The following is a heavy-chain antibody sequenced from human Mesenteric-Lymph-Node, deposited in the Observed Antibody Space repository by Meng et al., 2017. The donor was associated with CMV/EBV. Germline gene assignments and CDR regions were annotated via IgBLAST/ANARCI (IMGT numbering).Heavy chain of an antibody. D-gene: IGHD3-3*01. CDR2: IYYSGST. CDR3: AGAPLRFLGWPGGMDV. CDR1: GGSISSSSYY. J-gene: IGHJ6*02. Sequence: SETLSLTCTVSGGSISSSSYYWGWIRQPPGKGLEWIGSIYYSGSTYYNPSLKSRVTISVDTSKNQFSLKLSSVTAADTAVYYCAGAPLRFLGWPGGMDVWGQGTTVTVSS. V-gene: IGHV4-39*07.